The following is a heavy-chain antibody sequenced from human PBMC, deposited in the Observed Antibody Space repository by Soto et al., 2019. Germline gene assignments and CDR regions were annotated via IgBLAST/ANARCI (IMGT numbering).Heavy chain of an antibody. CDR3: ARTRELRLDS. D-gene: IGHD1-7*01. V-gene: IGHV1-18*01. CDR2: ISAYSGKT. J-gene: IGHJ4*02. Sequence: QVPLVQSGAEVKKPGASVRVSCKASGYTFSNYGISWVRQAPGQGLEWMGWISAYSGKTNYAPSLQVRVTMTTDTSTNTSSMESRSLTSDVTAVHYCARTRELRLDSWGQGTLVTVSS. CDR1: GYTFSNYG.